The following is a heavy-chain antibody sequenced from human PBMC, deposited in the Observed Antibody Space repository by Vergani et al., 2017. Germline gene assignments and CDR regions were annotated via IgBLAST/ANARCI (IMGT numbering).Heavy chain of an antibody. CDR2: ISYSGST. Sequence: QVQLQESGPGLVKPSETLSLPCTVSGGSVSSGSYYWSWIRQPAGKGLEWIGYISYSGSTNYNVTLRSRVTISVDTSKNQFSLKLSSVTAADTALYYCARGSSSSGWYRDYYYYMDVWGKGTTVTVSS. D-gene: IGHD6-19*01. V-gene: IGHV4-61*10. CDR3: ARGSSSSGWYRDYYYYMDV. CDR1: GGSVSSGSYY. J-gene: IGHJ6*03.